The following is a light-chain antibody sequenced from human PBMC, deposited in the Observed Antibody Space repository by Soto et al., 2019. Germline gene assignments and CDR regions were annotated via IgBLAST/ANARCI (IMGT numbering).Light chain of an antibody. CDR1: QPISRW. Sequence: DIQMTQSPSTLSASVGGRVTITCRASQPISRWLAWYQQKPGKAPKLLMESGVPSRFSGSGSGTEFTLTISSLQPDDFAIYYCQQYYSYPWTFGQGTKVDIK. J-gene: IGKJ1*01. CDR3: QQYYSYPWT. V-gene: IGKV1-5*01.